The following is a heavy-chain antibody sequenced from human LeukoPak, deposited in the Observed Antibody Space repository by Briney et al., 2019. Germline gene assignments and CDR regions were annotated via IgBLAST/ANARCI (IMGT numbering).Heavy chain of an antibody. V-gene: IGHV1-18*01. D-gene: IGHD3-10*01. Sequence: ASVKVSCKASGYTFTSYGISWVRQAPGQGLEWMGWISAYNGNTNYAQKLQGRFTMTTDTSTRTAYMELRSLRSDDTAVYYWARAMGAIYYGSGSYENWFDPWGQGTLVTVSS. CDR2: ISAYNGNT. J-gene: IGHJ5*02. CDR1: GYTFTSYG. CDR3: ARAMGAIYYGSGSYENWFDP.